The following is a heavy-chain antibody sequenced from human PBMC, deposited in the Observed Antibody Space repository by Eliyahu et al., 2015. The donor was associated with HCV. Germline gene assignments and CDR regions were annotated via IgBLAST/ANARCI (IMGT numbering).Heavy chain of an antibody. J-gene: IGHJ3*02. CDR2: IWNDGSKK. CDR3: ARGPQYYHGSETYTDAFDI. D-gene: IGHD3-10*01. CDR1: GFTFSTYG. Sequence: PGRSLRLSCVASGFTFSTYGMHWVRQAPGKGLEWVAIIWNDGSKKYYADSVKGRLTISRDNSKNTLYLQMDSLRAEDTAVYFCARGPQYYHGSETYTDAFDIWGQGTMVTVSS. V-gene: IGHV3-33*01.